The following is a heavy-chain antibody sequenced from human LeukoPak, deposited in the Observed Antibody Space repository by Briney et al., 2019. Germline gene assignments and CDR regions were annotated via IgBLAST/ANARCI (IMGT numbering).Heavy chain of an antibody. D-gene: IGHD1-1*01. CDR2: IYCSGNT. CDR3: ARINWNYFDY. J-gene: IGHJ4*02. CDR1: GGSISSYY. Sequence: SETLSLTCTVSGGSISSYYWSWVRQPPGKGLEWIGYIYCSGNTNYNPSLKSRLTMSADRSRNQFSLNLNSVTAADTAVYYCARINWNYFDYWGQGILVTVSS. V-gene: IGHV4-59*08.